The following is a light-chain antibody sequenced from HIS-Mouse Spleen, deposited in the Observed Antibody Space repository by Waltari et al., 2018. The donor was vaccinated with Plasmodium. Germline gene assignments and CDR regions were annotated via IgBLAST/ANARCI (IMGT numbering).Light chain of an antibody. J-gene: IGLJ2*01. CDR3: QTWGTGMGV. CDR1: SGHSRYA. Sequence: QLVLTQSPSASASLGASVKLTCTLSSGHSRYAIAWHQQQPEKGPRYLMKLTSDGSHSKGDGIPDRFAGSSSGAERYLTISSLQSEDEADYYCQTWGTGMGVFGGGTKLTVL. V-gene: IGLV4-69*01. CDR2: LTSDGSH.